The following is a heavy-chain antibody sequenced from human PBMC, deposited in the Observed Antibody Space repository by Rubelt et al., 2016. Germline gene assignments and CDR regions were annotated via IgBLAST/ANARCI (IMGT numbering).Heavy chain of an antibody. CDR3: ASGSSEWLMDAFDI. J-gene: IGHJ3*02. V-gene: IGHV4-34*01. CDR2: INHSGST. D-gene: IGHD6-19*01. CDR1: GGSFSGYY. Sequence: QVQLQQWGAGLLKPSETLSLTCAVYGGSFSGYYWSWIRQPPGKGLEWIGEINHSGSTNYNPSLKSRVTIAGDTSKNQFSLKRSSVTAADTAVYYCASGSSEWLMDAFDIWGQGTMVTVSS.